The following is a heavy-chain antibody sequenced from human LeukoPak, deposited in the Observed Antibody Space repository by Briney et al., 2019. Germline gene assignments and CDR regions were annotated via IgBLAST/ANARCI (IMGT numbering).Heavy chain of an antibody. CDR2: IYHSGST. J-gene: IGHJ3*02. CDR1: GGSISSSYW. V-gene: IGHV4-4*02. CDR3: ARTMAAAGPGWAFDI. D-gene: IGHD6-13*01. Sequence: SGTLSLTCAVSGGSISSSYWWSWVRQPPVKGLEWIGEIYHSGSTNYNPSLKSRVTISVDTSKNQFSLKLSSVTAADTAVYYCARTMAAAGPGWAFDIWGQGTMVTVSS.